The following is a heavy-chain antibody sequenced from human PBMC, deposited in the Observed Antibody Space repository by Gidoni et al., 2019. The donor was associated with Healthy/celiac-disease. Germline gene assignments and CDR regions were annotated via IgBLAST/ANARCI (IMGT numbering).Heavy chain of an antibody. CDR1: GGSLSSSSYY. Sequence: QLQLQESGPGLVKPPETLSLTCTVSGGSLSSSSYYWGWIRQPPGKGLEWIGGICYGGSTHYNPSLKSRVTISVDTSKNQFSLKLSSVTAADTAVYYCATSYCGGDCYDPNWFDPWGQGTLVTVSS. J-gene: IGHJ5*02. CDR3: ATSYCGGDCYDPNWFDP. V-gene: IGHV4-39*01. CDR2: ICYGGST. D-gene: IGHD2-21*02.